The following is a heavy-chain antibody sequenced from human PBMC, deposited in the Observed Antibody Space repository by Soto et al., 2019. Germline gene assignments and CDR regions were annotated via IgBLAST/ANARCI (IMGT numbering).Heavy chain of an antibody. Sequence: EVQLVESGGGLAKPGGSLRLSCAASGFTFSSYSMNWVRQAPGKGLEWVSSISSSSSYIYYAYSVKGRFTISRDNAKNPLYLQMNSLTAEDTALYYCALKAAGDAFDIWGKGRMVTVSS. CDR1: GFTFSSYS. CDR2: ISSSSSYI. CDR3: ALKAAGDAFDI. V-gene: IGHV3-21*01. D-gene: IGHD6-25*01. J-gene: IGHJ3*02.